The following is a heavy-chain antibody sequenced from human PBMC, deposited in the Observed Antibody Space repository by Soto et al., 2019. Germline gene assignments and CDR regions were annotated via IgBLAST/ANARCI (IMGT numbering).Heavy chain of an antibody. V-gene: IGHV1-69*13. Sequence: ASVKVSCTASGGTFSSYAISWVRQAPGQGLEWMGGIIPIFGTANYAQKFQGRVTITADESTSTAYMELSSLRSEDTAVYYCARGPANYYDSSGSLGLWLFDYWGQGTLVIVSS. CDR2: IIPIFGTA. CDR3: ARGPANYYDSSGSLGLWLFDY. CDR1: GGTFSSYA. D-gene: IGHD3-22*01. J-gene: IGHJ4*02.